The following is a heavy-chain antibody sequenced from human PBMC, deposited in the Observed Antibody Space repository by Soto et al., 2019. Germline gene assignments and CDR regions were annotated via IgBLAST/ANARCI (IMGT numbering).Heavy chain of an antibody. CDR3: ARDLGYCRSGTCYREWFDP. V-gene: IGHV1-18*01. Sequence: QVQLVQSGAEVKKPGASVKVSCKASGYIFTTHGISWVRQAPGQGLEWMGWVSGDNGHTNYAQSLQGRVTLTTDTSKNTAYMELRSLRSDATAVYYCARDLGYCRSGTCYREWFDPWGQGTLVTVSS. J-gene: IGHJ5*02. D-gene: IGHD2-15*01. CDR2: VSGDNGHT. CDR1: GYIFTTHG.